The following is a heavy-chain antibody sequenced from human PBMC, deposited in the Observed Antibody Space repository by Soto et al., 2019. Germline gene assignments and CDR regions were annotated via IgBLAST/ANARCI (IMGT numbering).Heavy chain of an antibody. CDR1: GYTFTSYD. D-gene: IGHD3-10*01. CDR2: MNPNSGNT. J-gene: IGHJ5*02. CDR3: ARGRFRNSGYYGSGGLNWFDP. Sequence: ASVKVSCKASGYTFTSYDINWVRQATGQGLEWMGWMNPNSGNTGYAQKFQGRVTMTRNTSISTAYMELSSLRSEDTAVYYCARGRFRNSGYYGSGGLNWFDPWGQGTLVTVSS. V-gene: IGHV1-8*01.